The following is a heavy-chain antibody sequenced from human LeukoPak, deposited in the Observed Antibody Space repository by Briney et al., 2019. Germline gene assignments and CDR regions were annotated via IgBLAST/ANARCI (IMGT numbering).Heavy chain of an antibody. CDR1: ADSFSSHY. CDR2: ISYIGST. Sequence: SETLSLTCAASADSFSSHYWSWIRQPPGKGLEWIGYISYIGSTNYNPSLKSRVTISIDTSKNQFSLKLSSVTAADTAVYYCARELITVTKGFYIWGQGTMVSVSS. V-gene: IGHV4-59*11. J-gene: IGHJ3*02. D-gene: IGHD4-17*01. CDR3: ARELITVTKGFYI.